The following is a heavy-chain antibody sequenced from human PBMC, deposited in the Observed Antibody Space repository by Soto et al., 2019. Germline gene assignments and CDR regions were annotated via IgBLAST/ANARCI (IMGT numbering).Heavy chain of an antibody. CDR3: ARIGVSSGHESPDFDS. V-gene: IGHV1-18*01. Sequence: EASVKVSCKASGYTFNLYGITWVRQAPGQGLEWMGWISGFNGNTNYAADLQGRVTMTTDTSTSTAYMELRGLRSDDTAVYYCARIGVSSGHESPDFDSWGQGTLVTVSS. D-gene: IGHD3-16*01. CDR2: ISGFNGNT. CDR1: GYTFNLYG. J-gene: IGHJ4*02.